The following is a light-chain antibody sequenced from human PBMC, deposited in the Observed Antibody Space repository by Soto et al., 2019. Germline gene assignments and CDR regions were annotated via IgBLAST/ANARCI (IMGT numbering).Light chain of an antibody. V-gene: IGKV4-1*01. Sequence: DIVMTQSPDSLAVSLGERATINCKSSQSVLYSSNNKNYLAWYQQKPGQPPNLLIYWASTRESGVPDRFSGRGSGTDFTLTTSSLQAEDVAVYYCQQYSSTPLTFGGGTKVEIK. CDR2: WAS. CDR1: QSVLYSSNNKNY. J-gene: IGKJ4*01. CDR3: QQYSSTPLT.